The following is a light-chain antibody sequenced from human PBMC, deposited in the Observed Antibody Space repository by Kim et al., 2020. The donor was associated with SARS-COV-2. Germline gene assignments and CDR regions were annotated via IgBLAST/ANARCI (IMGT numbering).Light chain of an antibody. CDR3: LQDYNYPRT. CDR1: QDIRSD. CDR2: AAS. J-gene: IGKJ1*01. Sequence: ASVGDRVTITCRASQDIRSDLGWYQQKPGKAPKLLIYAASSLQSGLPSRFSGSGSGTDFTLTISSLQPEDFATYYCLQDYNYPRTFGQGTKVDIK. V-gene: IGKV1-6*01.